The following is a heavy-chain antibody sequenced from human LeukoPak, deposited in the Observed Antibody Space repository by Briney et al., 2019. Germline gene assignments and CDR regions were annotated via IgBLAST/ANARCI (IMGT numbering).Heavy chain of an antibody. D-gene: IGHD3-3*01. V-gene: IGHV6-1*01. J-gene: IGHJ4*02. CDR1: GDSVSSNSAA. CDR3: ASHLHDFWSGYYEYYFDY. Sequence: SQTLSLTCAISGDSVSSNSAAWNWIRQSPSRGLEWLGRIYYRSKWYNDYAVSVKSRITINPDTSKNQFSLQLNSVTPEDTAVYYCASHLHDFWSGYYEYYFDYWGQGTLVTVSS. CDR2: IYYRSKWYN.